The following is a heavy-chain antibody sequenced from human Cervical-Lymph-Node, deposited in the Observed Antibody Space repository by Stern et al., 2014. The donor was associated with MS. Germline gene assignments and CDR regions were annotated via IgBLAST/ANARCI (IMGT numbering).Heavy chain of an antibody. D-gene: IGHD1-26*01. Sequence: QDQLVQSGAEVKKPGASVKVSCKASGYTFTSYAMHWVRQAPGQRLEWMGWINAGNGNTKYSQKFQGRVTITRDTSASTAYMELSSLRSEDTAVYYCARGTPIVGATLYYYGMDVWGQGTTVTVSS. V-gene: IGHV1-3*01. J-gene: IGHJ6*02. CDR1: GYTFTSYA. CDR3: ARGTPIVGATLYYYGMDV. CDR2: INAGNGNT.